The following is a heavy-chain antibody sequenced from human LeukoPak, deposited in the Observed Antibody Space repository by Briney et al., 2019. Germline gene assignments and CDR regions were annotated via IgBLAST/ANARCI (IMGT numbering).Heavy chain of an antibody. Sequence: PGGSLRLSCAASGFTFSSYGMHWVRQAPGKGLEWVAFIRYDGSNKYYADSVKGRFTFSRDNSKNTLYLQMNSLRAEDTAVYYCAKDSKDYYYYMDVWGKGTTVTVSS. J-gene: IGHJ6*03. V-gene: IGHV3-30*02. CDR3: AKDSKDYYYYMDV. CDR1: GFTFSSYG. CDR2: IRYDGSNK.